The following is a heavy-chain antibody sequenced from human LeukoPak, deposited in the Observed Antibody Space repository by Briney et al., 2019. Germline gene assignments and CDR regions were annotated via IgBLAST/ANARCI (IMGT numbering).Heavy chain of an antibody. Sequence: GGSLRLSCAASGFTFSSYSMNWVRQAPGKGLEWVSYISSSSSTIYYADSVKGRFTISRDNAKNSLYLQMNSLRDEDMAVYYCARDKWGDGYNYDNWFDPWGQGTLVTVSS. CDR1: GFTFSSYS. CDR2: ISSSSSTI. V-gene: IGHV3-48*02. CDR3: ARDKWGDGYNYDNWFDP. D-gene: IGHD5-24*01. J-gene: IGHJ5*02.